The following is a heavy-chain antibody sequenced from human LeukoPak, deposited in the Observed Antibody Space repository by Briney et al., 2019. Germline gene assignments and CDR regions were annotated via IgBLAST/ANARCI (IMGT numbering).Heavy chain of an antibody. CDR1: GFTFSSYA. D-gene: IGHD2-2*01. CDR2: ISGSGGST. CDR3: ARGPVVPSATYFFDY. V-gene: IGHV3-23*01. J-gene: IGHJ4*02. Sequence: GGSLRLSCAASGFTFSSYAMSWVRQAPGKGLEWVSAISGSGGSTYYADSVKGRFTISRDNSKNTLYLQMNSLRAEDTAVYYCARGPVVPSATYFFDYWGQGTLVVVSS.